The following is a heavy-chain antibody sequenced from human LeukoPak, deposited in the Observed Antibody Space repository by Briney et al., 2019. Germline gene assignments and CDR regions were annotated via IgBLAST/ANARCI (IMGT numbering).Heavy chain of an antibody. CDR2: TYYRSKWYN. CDR1: GDSVSSNSAA. V-gene: IGHV6-1*01. CDR3: ARELNAAGGWYPPSDAFDI. Sequence: SQTLSLTCAISGDSVSSNSAAWNWIRQSPSRGLEWLGRTYYRSKWYNDYAVSVKSRITINPDTSKNQFSLQLNSVTPEDTAVYYCARELNAAGGWYPPSDAFDIWGQGTMVTVSS. D-gene: IGHD6-19*01. J-gene: IGHJ3*02.